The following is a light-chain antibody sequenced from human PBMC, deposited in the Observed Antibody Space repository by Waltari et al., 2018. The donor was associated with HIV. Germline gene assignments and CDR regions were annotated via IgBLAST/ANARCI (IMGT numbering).Light chain of an antibody. CDR3: QSYDSSIRV. J-gene: IGLJ3*02. CDR2: EDN. Sequence: NFMLTQPHSVSESPGKTVTISCTRSSGSIASNYVQWYQPRPGSAPTTVIYEDNQRPSGVPDRFSGSIDSSSNSASLTISGLKTEDEADYYCQSYDSSIRVFGGGTKLTVL. V-gene: IGLV6-57*03. CDR1: SGSIASNY.